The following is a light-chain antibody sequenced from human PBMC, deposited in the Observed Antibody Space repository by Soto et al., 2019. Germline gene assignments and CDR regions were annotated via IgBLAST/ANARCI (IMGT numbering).Light chain of an antibody. Sequence: DIQMTQSPSTLSSSVGDRVTSTCRASQSISSWLAWYQQKPGKAPKLLIYDASSLESGVPSRFSGSGSGTEFTLTISSLQPDDFATYYCQHFNSYPWTFGQGTKWIS. CDR3: QHFNSYPWT. J-gene: IGKJ1*01. V-gene: IGKV1-5*01. CDR2: DAS. CDR1: QSISSW.